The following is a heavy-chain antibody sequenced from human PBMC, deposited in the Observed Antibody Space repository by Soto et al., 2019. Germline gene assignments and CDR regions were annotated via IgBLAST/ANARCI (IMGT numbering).Heavy chain of an antibody. Sequence: PGGSLRLSCAASGFTFSSYAMGWVRQAPGKGLEWVSAISGSGGSTYYADSVKGRFTISRDNSKSTLYLQMNSLRAEDTAVYYCAEDPGWSPYFFDYWGQGTLVTVSS. CDR2: ISGSGGST. J-gene: IGHJ4*02. V-gene: IGHV3-23*01. CDR3: AEDPGWSPYFFDY. D-gene: IGHD2-15*01. CDR1: GFTFSSYA.